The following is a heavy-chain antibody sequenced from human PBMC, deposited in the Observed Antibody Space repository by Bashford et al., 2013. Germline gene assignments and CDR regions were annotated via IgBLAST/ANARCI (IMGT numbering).Heavy chain of an antibody. CDR1: GGLHQQWWLL. CDR2: LLQWGAP. V-gene: IGHV4-31*03. J-gene: IGHJ5*02. Sequence: SETLSLTCTVSGGLHQQWWLLLELDPPAPREGPGVDWVHLLQWGAPTTTRPFKSRVTISVDTSKNQFSLKLSSVTAADTAVYYCVRGASPYSSGWFDRVLPFDPWGPRGTLVNRLL. CDR3: VRGASPYSSGWFDRVLPFDP. D-gene: IGHD6-19*01.